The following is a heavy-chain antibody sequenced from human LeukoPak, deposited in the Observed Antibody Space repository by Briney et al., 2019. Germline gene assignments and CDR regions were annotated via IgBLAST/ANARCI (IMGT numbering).Heavy chain of an antibody. CDR3: AGGTDFWSGYCFDS. CDR1: GFSFSNYV. CDR2: IYSGGDI. J-gene: IGHJ4*02. Sequence: GGSLRLSCAASGFSFSNYVMSWVRQAPGKGLEWVSVIYSGGDIAYADSVKGRFTISSDTSQNKLYLHMNSLRVEDTAVYYCAGGTDFWSGYCFDSWGQGTLVTVSS. D-gene: IGHD3-3*01. V-gene: IGHV3-53*01.